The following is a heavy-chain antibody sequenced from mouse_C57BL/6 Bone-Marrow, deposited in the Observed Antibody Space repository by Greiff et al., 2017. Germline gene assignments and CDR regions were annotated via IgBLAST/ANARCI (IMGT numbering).Heavy chain of an antibody. Sequence: EVKLVESGPELVQPGASVKISCKASGYSFTDYYMNWVKQSTGKSLEWIGVINPNYGTTSYNQKFKGKDTLTVDQSSSTAYMQLNSLTSEDSAGYYCARLGFAYWGQGTLVTVSA. CDR1: GYSFTDYY. J-gene: IGHJ3*01. V-gene: IGHV1-39*01. CDR2: INPNYGTT. CDR3: ARLGFAY.